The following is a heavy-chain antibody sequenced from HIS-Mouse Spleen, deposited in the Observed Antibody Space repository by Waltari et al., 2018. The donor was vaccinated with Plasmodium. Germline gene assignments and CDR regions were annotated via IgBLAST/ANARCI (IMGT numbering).Heavy chain of an antibody. D-gene: IGHD7-27*01. CDR1: GFIFGRCA. V-gene: IGHV3-23*01. J-gene: IGHJ4*02. Sequence: EVQLLESGGGLVQPGGYLRLAGPAYGFIFGRCASSSCGRAPGECLEWVSAIIGSGGSTYYADSVKGRFTISRDNSKNTLYLQMNSLRAEDTAVYYCAKSSKGTGDLWDYWGQGTLVTVSS. CDR2: IIGSGGST. CDR3: AKSSKGTGDLWDY.